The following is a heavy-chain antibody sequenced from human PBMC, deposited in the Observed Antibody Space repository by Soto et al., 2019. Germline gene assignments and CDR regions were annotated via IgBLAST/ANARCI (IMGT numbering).Heavy chain of an antibody. Sequence: GGSLRLSCAASGFTFSSYAMSWVRQAPGKGLEWVSAISGSGGSTYYADSVKGRFTISRDNSKNTLYLQMNSLRAEDTAVYYCATQRGDIVVVPAAHLWGQGTLVTVSS. CDR1: GFTFSSYA. J-gene: IGHJ4*02. CDR3: ATQRGDIVVVPAAHL. V-gene: IGHV3-23*01. D-gene: IGHD2-2*01. CDR2: ISGSGGST.